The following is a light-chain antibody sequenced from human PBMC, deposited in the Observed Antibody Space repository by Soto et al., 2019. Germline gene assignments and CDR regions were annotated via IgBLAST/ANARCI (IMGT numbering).Light chain of an antibody. V-gene: IGKV1-5*03. CDR1: QSISSW. J-gene: IGKJ4*01. CDR3: QQYNSYPLT. CDR2: KAS. Sequence: DIQMTQSPSTLSASVGDRVTITCRASQSISSWLAWYQQKPGKAPKLLIYKASSLESGVPSRFSGHGSGTEFPLTISSLQPDDFATYYCQQYNSYPLTFGGGTKVEIK.